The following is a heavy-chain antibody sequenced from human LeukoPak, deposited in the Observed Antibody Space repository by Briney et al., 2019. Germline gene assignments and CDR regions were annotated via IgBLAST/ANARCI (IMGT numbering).Heavy chain of an antibody. CDR2: INPNSGGT. CDR3: ARSFGRVGYCGSTSCPYYYYGMDV. Sequence: GASVKVSCKASGYTFTGYYMHWVRQAPGQGLEWMGRINPNSGGTNYAQKFQGRVTMTRDTSISTAYMELSRLRSDDTAVYYCARSFGRVGYCGSTSCPYYYYGMDVWGQGTTVTVSS. CDR1: GYTFTGYY. D-gene: IGHD2-2*03. J-gene: IGHJ6*02. V-gene: IGHV1-2*06.